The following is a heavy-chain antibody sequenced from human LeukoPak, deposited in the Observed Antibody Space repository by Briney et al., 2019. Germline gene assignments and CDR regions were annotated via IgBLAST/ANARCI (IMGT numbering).Heavy chain of an antibody. CDR2: ISYDGSNK. J-gene: IGHJ5*02. D-gene: IGHD2-15*01. V-gene: IGHV3-30*04. CDR3: AKDGGYCSGGSCYENWFDP. Sequence: GRSLRLSCAASGFTFSSYAMHWVRQAPGKGLEWVAVISYDGSNKYYADSVKGRFTISRDNSKNTLYLQMNSLRAEDTAVYYCAKDGGYCSGGSCYENWFDPWGQGTLVTVSS. CDR1: GFTFSSYA.